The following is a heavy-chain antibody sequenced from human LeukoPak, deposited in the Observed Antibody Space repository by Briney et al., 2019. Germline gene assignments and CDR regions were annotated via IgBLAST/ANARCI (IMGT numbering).Heavy chain of an antibody. V-gene: IGHV3-30*04. CDR1: GFTFSSYA. CDR2: ISYDGSNK. Sequence: GGSLRLSCAASGFTFSSYAMYWVRQAPGKGLEWVTVISYDGSNKYYADSVKGRFTISRDNSKNTLYLQMNSLRAEDTAVYYCARGGYYGSGNDFRFDPWGQGTLVTVSS. D-gene: IGHD3-10*01. CDR3: ARGGYYGSGNDFRFDP. J-gene: IGHJ5*02.